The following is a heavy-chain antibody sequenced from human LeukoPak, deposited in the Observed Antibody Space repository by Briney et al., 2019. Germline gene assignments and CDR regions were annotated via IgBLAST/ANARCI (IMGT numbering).Heavy chain of an antibody. J-gene: IGHJ4*02. V-gene: IGHV3-7*01. D-gene: IGHD1-26*01. Sequence: GGSLRLSCGAPGFSLRSYLMNWVRQAPGKGLEWVASIKEDGSEKNYVDSVKGRFTISRDNAKNSLYLQMNSLRAEDTAMYYCARVAPARIVGALPYFDYWGQGSLVTVSS. CDR3: ARVAPARIVGALPYFDY. CDR1: GFSLRSYL. CDR2: IKEDGSEK.